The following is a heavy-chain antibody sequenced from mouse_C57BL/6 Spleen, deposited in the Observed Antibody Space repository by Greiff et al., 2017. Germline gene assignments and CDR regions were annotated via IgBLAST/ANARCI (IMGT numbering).Heavy chain of an antibody. J-gene: IGHJ4*01. V-gene: IGHV5-9*01. CDR2: ISGGGGNT. CDR3: ARQDGYYMDY. D-gene: IGHD2-3*01. CDR1: GFTFSSYT. Sequence: EVQLVESGGGLVKPGGSLKLSCAASGFTFSSYTMSWVRQTPEKRLEWVAIISGGGGNTYYPDSVKGRFTISRDNAKNTLYLQMSSLRSEDTALYYCARQDGYYMDYWGQGTSVTVSS.